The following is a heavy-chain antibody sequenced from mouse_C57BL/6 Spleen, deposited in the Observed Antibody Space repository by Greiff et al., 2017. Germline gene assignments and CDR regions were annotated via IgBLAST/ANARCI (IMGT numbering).Heavy chain of an antibody. Sequence: QVQLQQPGAELVRPGSSVKLSCKASGYTFTSYWMHWVKQRPIQGLEWIGNIDPSDSETHYNQKFKDKATLTVDKSSSTAYMQLSSLTSEDSAVYYCAREGDDGYYKRGWYFDVWGTGTTVTVSS. D-gene: IGHD2-3*01. CDR2: IDPSDSET. CDR1: GYTFTSYW. CDR3: AREGDDGYYKRGWYFDV. J-gene: IGHJ1*03. V-gene: IGHV1-52*01.